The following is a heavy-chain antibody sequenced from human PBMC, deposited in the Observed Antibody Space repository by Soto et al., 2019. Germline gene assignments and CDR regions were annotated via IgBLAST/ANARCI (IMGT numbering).Heavy chain of an antibody. V-gene: IGHV1-69*13. Sequence: ASVKVSCKASGGTFSSYAISWLRQAPGQGLEWMGGIIPIFGTANYAQKFQGRVTITADESISTAYMELSRLRSDDTAVYYCATSRTSIAVAGETEYYFDYWGQGTLVTVSS. CDR3: ATSRTSIAVAGETEYYFDY. D-gene: IGHD6-19*01. CDR1: GGTFSSYA. CDR2: IIPIFGTA. J-gene: IGHJ4*02.